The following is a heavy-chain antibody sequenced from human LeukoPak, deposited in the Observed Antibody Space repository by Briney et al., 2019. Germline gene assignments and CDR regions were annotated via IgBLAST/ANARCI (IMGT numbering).Heavy chain of an antibody. D-gene: IGHD3-3*01. Sequence: SETLSLTCAVYGGSFSGYYWSWIRQPPGKGLEWIGEINHSGSTNYNPSLKSRVTISVGTSKNQFSLKLSSVTAADTAVYYCARTWSGYSRHRNNKGYFDYWGQGTLVTVSS. CDR3: ARTWSGYSRHRNNKGYFDY. V-gene: IGHV4-34*01. CDR1: GGSFSGYY. CDR2: INHSGST. J-gene: IGHJ4*02.